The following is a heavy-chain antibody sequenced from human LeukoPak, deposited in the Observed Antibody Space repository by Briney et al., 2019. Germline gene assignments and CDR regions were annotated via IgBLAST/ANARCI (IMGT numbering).Heavy chain of an antibody. J-gene: IGHJ4*02. CDR3: AGDMVIAAAGNPLF. V-gene: IGHV1-2*02. D-gene: IGHD6-13*01. CDR1: GYTFTGYY. Sequence: ASVKVSCKASGYTFTGYYMHWVRQAPGQGLEGMGCINPNSGATNYAQKFQGRVTMTRDTSISTAYMELSRLRSDDTAVYYCAGDMVIAAAGNPLFWGQGTLVTVSS. CDR2: INPNSGAT.